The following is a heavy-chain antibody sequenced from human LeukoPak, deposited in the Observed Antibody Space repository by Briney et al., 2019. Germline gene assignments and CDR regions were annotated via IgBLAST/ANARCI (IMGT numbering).Heavy chain of an antibody. Sequence: ASVTVSCKASGYTFTSYDVNWVRQATGQGLEWMGWMNPNSGNTGYALKFQGRVTMTRNTSTSTAYMELSSLRSEDTAVYYCARRGYSSGVYYYYYMDVWGKGTTVTVSS. D-gene: IGHD6-19*01. CDR2: MNPNSGNT. CDR1: GYTFTSYD. J-gene: IGHJ6*03. V-gene: IGHV1-8*01. CDR3: ARRGYSSGVYYYYYMDV.